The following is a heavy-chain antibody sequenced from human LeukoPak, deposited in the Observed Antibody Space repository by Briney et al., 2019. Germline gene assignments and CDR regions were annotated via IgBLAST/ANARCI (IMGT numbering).Heavy chain of an antibody. CDR3: ARFSRLRYFDWLPPGGFDP. CDR1: GGSFSGYY. Sequence: SETLSLTCAVYGGSFSGYYWSWIRQPPGRGLEWIGEINHSGSTNYNPSLKSRVTISVDTSKNHFSLKLSSVTAADTAVYYCARFSRLRYFDWLPPGGFDPWGQGTLVTVSS. CDR2: INHSGST. J-gene: IGHJ5*02. V-gene: IGHV4-34*01. D-gene: IGHD3-9*01.